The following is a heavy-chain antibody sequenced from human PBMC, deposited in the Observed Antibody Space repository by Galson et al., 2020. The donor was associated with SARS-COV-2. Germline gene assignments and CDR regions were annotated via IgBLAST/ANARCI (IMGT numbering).Heavy chain of an antibody. J-gene: IGHJ4*02. Sequence: TGGSLRLSCAASGFTFSSYAMHWVRQAPGKGLEWVAVISYDGSNKYYADSVKGRFTISRDNSKNTLYLQMNSLRAEDTAVYYCARDQYYYDSSEGYYFDYWGQGTLVTVSS. CDR2: ISYDGSNK. CDR3: ARDQYYYDSSEGYYFDY. D-gene: IGHD3-22*01. V-gene: IGHV3-30-3*01. CDR1: GFTFSSYA.